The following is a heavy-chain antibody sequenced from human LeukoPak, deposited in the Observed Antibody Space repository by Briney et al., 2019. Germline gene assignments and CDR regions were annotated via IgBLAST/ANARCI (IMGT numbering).Heavy chain of an antibody. CDR1: GFTVSSNY. Sequence: GGSPRLSCAASGFTVSSNYMSWVRQAPGKGLEWVSVIYSGGSTSYADSVKGRFTISRDNSKNILYLQMNSLRAEDTAIYYCAKAHSSSWYEFDFWGQGTLVTVSS. CDR3: AKAHSSSWYEFDF. D-gene: IGHD6-13*01. CDR2: IYSGGST. J-gene: IGHJ4*02. V-gene: IGHV3-53*01.